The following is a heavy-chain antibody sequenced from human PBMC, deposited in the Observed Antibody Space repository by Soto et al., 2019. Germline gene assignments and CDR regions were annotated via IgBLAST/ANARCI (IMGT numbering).Heavy chain of an antibody. CDR3: ARDSVKWLLKPLDY. D-gene: IGHD5-12*01. CDR2: ISSSSSYI. CDR1: GFTFSSYS. Sequence: PGGSLRLSCAASGFTFSSYSMNWVRQAPGKGPEWVSSISSSSSYIYYADSVKGRFTISRDNAKNSLYLQMNSLRAEDTAVYYCARDSVKWLLKPLDYWGQGTLVTSPQ. J-gene: IGHJ4*02. V-gene: IGHV3-21*01.